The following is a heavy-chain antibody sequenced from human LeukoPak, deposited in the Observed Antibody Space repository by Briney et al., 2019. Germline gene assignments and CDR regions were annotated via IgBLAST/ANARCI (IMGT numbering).Heavy chain of an antibody. CDR2: IYYSGSI. D-gene: IGHD5-24*01. CDR1: GGSISSGGYY. Sequence: SETLSLTCTVSGGSISSGGYYWSWIRQHPGKGLEWIGYIYYSGSIYYNPSLKSRVTISVDTSKNQFSLKLSSVTAADTAVYYCARGPRWLQDYFNYWGQGTLVTVSS. CDR3: ARGPRWLQDYFNY. J-gene: IGHJ4*02. V-gene: IGHV4-31*03.